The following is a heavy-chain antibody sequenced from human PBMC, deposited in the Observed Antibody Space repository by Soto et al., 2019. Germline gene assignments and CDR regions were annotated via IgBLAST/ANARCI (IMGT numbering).Heavy chain of an antibody. Sequence: PSEPQSLPCTVSGGNIGDFYWRWIRQPPGKGLEWIGYIYYSGSTNYNPSLKSRVTISVDTSKNQFSLKLSSVTAADTAVYYGAKARGWYYFDYWGQGTLVTGSS. V-gene: IGHV4-59*01. CDR2: IYYSGST. J-gene: IGHJ4*02. D-gene: IGHD6-19*01. CDR1: GGNIGDFY. CDR3: AKARGWYYFDY.